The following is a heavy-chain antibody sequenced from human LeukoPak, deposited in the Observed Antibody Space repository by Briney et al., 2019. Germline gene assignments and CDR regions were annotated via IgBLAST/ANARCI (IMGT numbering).Heavy chain of an antibody. V-gene: IGHV3-43*01. J-gene: IGHJ4*02. CDR1: GYTFDDYT. CDR2: ISWDGGST. D-gene: IGHD5-12*01. CDR3: AKDIEWLRLGHGVDY. Sequence: GGSPRLSCAASGYTFDDYTMRWVRKTLWKGLEWVSLISWDGGSTYYADSVKGRFTISRDNSKNSLYLQMNSLRTEDTALYYCAKDIEWLRLGHGVDYWGQGTLVTVSS.